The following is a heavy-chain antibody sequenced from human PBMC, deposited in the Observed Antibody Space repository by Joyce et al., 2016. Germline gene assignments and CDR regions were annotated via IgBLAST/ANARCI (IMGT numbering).Heavy chain of an antibody. CDR2: IYFSGST. V-gene: IGHV4-39*01. J-gene: IGHJ3*01. CDR1: GGSISSSSYY. CDR3: VYSTNLDAFDF. D-gene: IGHD6-13*01. Sequence: QLQLQESGPGLVKPSETLSLTCTVSGGSISSSSYYWGWIRQPPGKGLEWIGSIYFSGSTYYTPSLRSRVTVSVDTSKTQFSLKLSSVTAADTAVFYCVYSTNLDAFDFWGQGTMVTVSS.